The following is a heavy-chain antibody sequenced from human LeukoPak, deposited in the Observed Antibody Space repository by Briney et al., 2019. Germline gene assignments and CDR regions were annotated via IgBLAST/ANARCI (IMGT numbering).Heavy chain of an antibody. D-gene: IGHD1-26*01. CDR2: IKEDGSEK. J-gene: IGHJ4*02. Sequence: GGSLRLSCAASGFTFSSYWMSWVRQAPGKRLEWVANIKEDGSEKYYVDSVKGRFTISRDNTKNSLNLQMSGLRAEDTAVYYCAMGGYPRSDYWGQGTLVTVSS. CDR3: AMGGYPRSDY. V-gene: IGHV3-7*01. CDR1: GFTFSSYW.